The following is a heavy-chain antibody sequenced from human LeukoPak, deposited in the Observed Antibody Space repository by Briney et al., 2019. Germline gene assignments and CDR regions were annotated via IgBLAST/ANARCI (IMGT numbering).Heavy chain of an antibody. CDR3: AREGYCSSTSCYYYY. V-gene: IGHV1-18*01. CDR2: ISAYNGNT. CDR1: GYTFTSYG. D-gene: IGHD2-2*01. Sequence: GASVKVSCKASGYTFTSYGISWVRQAPGQGLEWMGWISAYNGNTNYAQKLQGRVTMTTDTSTSTAYMELSSLRSEDTAVYYCAREGYCSSTSCYYYYWGQGTLVTVSS. J-gene: IGHJ4*02.